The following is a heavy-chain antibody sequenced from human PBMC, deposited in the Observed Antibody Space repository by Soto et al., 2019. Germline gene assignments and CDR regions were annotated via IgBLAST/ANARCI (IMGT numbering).Heavy chain of an antibody. V-gene: IGHV3-23*01. D-gene: IGHD3-22*01. CDR3: GKVADSGYYTVER. CDR2: IRSNGATT. CDR1: GFTFGSYA. Sequence: PGGSLRLSCAASGFTFGSYAMSWVRQAPGKGLECVSIIRSNGATTYYADSVRGRFTISRDNSKNTVYLQMNSLRAEDTAVYYCGKVADSGYYTVERWGQGTLVTVSS. J-gene: IGHJ4*02.